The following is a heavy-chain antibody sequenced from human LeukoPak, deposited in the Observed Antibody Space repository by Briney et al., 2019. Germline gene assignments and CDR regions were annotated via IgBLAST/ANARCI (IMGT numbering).Heavy chain of an antibody. D-gene: IGHD6-13*01. CDR1: GVTLRRLW. CDR2: ISEDGSST. V-gene: IGHV3-74*01. CDR3: ARDKFGRAAVD. J-gene: IGHJ4*02. Sequence: GGSLRLSCVDSGVTLRRLWMHWVRQAPGKELVWVSRISEDGSSTNYADSVKGRFTISRDNAKNTLYLQMNSLRVEDTAVYYCARDKFGRAAVDWGQGALVTVSS.